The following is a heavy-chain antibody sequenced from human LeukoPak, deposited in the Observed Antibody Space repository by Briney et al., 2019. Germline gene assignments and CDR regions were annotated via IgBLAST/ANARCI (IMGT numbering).Heavy chain of an antibody. V-gene: IGHV4-39*07. CDR2: IYHSGST. Sequence: SETLSLTCTVSGDSISTSNSYWGWIRQPPGKGLEWIGSIYHSGSTYYNPSLKSRVTISVDTSKNQFSLKLSSVTAADTAVYYCARGYSSSPNNWFDPWGQGTLVTVSS. J-gene: IGHJ5*02. D-gene: IGHD6-6*01. CDR3: ARGYSSSPNNWFDP. CDR1: GDSISTSNSY.